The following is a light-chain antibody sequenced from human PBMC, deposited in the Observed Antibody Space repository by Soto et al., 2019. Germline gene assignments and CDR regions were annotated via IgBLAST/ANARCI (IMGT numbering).Light chain of an antibody. Sequence: QSVLTQPPSVSGTPGQRVTISCTGSSSNIGAGYDVHWYLQLPGTAPKLLIYGNTNRPSGVPDRFSGSKSGYSASLDITGLQAEYESDYYCQSHDSRLHASVFGTGTKLTVL. CDR3: QSHDSRLHASV. V-gene: IGLV1-40*01. CDR2: GNT. J-gene: IGLJ1*01. CDR1: SSNIGAGYD.